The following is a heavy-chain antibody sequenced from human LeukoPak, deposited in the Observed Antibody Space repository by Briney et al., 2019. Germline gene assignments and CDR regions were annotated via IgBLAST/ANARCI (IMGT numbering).Heavy chain of an antibody. CDR1: EFTFSNYT. D-gene: IGHD1-7*01. CDR2: ISYDGRNK. Sequence: PGGSLRLSCAASEFTFSNYTMHWVRQAPGKGLEWVAFISYDGRNKYYADSVQGRFTISRDNSKNTLYLQMNSLRAEDTAVYYCARGGETGSTDYFYGIDVWGQGTTVTVSS. CDR3: ARGGETGSTDYFYGIDV. J-gene: IGHJ6*02. V-gene: IGHV3-30*04.